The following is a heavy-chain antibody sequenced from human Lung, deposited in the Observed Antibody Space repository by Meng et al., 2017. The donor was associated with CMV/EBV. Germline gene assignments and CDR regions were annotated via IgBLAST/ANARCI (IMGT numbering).Heavy chain of an antibody. CDR1: GYTFTGYN. CDR2: INPNTGDT. D-gene: IGHD3-10*01. J-gene: IGHJ6*02. CDR3: ARLFHTSLGTNYYYGRDF. V-gene: IGHV1-2*02. Sequence: ASVKVSCKASGYTFTGYNIHWVRQAPGQGLEWMGWINPNTGDTKYAQKFQGRVTLTRDTSISTAYMELSRLKSDDTAVFFCARLFHTSLGTNYYYGRDFWGQGTXVTVSS.